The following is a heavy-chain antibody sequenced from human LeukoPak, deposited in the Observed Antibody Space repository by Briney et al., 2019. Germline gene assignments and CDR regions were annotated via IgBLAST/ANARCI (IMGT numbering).Heavy chain of an antibody. CDR1: GFTFSSYS. CDR2: ISSSSSYI. V-gene: IGHV3-21*01. D-gene: IGHD1-26*01. J-gene: IGHJ4*02. Sequence: GGSLRLSCSASGFTFSSYSMNWVRQAPGKGLEWVSSISSSSSYIYYADSVKGRFTISRDNAKNSLYLQMNSLRAEDTAVYYCARDSRGVGWELPKYYFDYWGQGTLVTVSS. CDR3: ARDSRGVGWELPKYYFDY.